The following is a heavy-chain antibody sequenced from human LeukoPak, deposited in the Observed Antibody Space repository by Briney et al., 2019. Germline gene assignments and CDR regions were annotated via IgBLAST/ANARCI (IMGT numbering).Heavy chain of an antibody. Sequence: ASVKVSCKASGYTFTGYYIHWVRQAPGQGLEWMGIINPSGGSTSYAQKFQGRVTMTRDTSTSTVYMELSSLRSEDTAVYYCARSTIFGWNWFDPWGQGTLVTVSS. CDR1: GYTFTGYY. CDR2: INPSGGST. J-gene: IGHJ5*02. CDR3: ARSTIFGWNWFDP. D-gene: IGHD3-3*01. V-gene: IGHV1-46*01.